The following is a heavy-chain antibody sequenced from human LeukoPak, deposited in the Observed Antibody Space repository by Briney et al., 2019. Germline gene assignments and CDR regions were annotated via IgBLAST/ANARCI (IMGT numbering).Heavy chain of an antibody. V-gene: IGHV1-18*01. CDR3: ARVGGSYYDGSGNQGMDV. J-gene: IGHJ6*02. CDR1: GYTFTSYG. D-gene: IGHD3-22*01. CDR2: ISPYNGNT. Sequence: ASVTVSCTASGYTFTSYGISWVRQAPGQGLEWMGWISPYNGNTKFAQKFQGRVTMTADTSTSTAYMELRSLRSDDTALYYCARVGGSYYDGSGNQGMDVWGQGTTVTVSS.